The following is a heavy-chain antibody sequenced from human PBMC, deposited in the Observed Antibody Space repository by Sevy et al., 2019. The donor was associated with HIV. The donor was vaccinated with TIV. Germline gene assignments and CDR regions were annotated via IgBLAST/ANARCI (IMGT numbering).Heavy chain of an antibody. V-gene: IGHV3-7*01. D-gene: IGHD6-13*01. J-gene: IGHJ4*02. CDR2: IKQDGSEM. Sequence: GGSLRLSCAASGFPFSSHWMTWVRQAPGKGLDWLASIKQDGSEMYYVDSVKGRFTISRDNAKNSVYLQTNSLRVEDTAMYYCTTGHQELGMRGQGTLVTVSS. CDR3: TTGHQELGM. CDR1: GFPFSSHW.